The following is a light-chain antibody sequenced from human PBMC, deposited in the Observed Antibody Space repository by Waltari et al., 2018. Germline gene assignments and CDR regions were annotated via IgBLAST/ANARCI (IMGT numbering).Light chain of an antibody. Sequence: SYELTQPPSVSVSPGQTASIPCSGDKLGDKYACWYQQKPGQSPVLVIYQDSKRPSGIPERFSGSNSGNTATLTISGTQAMDEADYYCQAWDSSTLAFGGGTKLTVL. J-gene: IGLJ2*01. CDR1: KLGDKY. CDR3: QAWDSSTLA. CDR2: QDS. V-gene: IGLV3-1*01.